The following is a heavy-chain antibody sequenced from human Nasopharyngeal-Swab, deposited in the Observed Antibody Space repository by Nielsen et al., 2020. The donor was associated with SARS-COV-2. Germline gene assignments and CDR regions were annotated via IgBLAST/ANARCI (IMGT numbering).Heavy chain of an antibody. Sequence: GCVNAAYRAEGGSFIIDYMHWVRPAPGQGREWMGIINPSGGSTSYAQKFQGRVTMTRYTSTGTVYMELSDLRSEDTAVYYCARNGVFTIFGVWRAPGSEYYFDYWGQGTLVTVSS. V-gene: IGHV1-46*01. CDR2: INPSGGST. D-gene: IGHD3-3*01. CDR1: GGSFIIDY. J-gene: IGHJ4*02. CDR3: ARNGVFTIFGVWRAPGSEYYFDY.